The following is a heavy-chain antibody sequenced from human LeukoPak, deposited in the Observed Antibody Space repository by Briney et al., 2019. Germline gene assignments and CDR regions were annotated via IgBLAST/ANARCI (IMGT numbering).Heavy chain of an antibody. CDR1: GFSVSSNY. Sequence: QPGGSLRLSCAASGFSVSSNYMNWVRQAPGMGLEWVSAIYTGGTTYYADSVKGRFTISRDNSKNTLYLQMNSLRAEDSAVYFCARDKLGSGYSSDFDCWGQGTLVTVSS. CDR2: IYTGGTT. J-gene: IGHJ4*02. V-gene: IGHV3-66*02. CDR3: ARDKLGSGYSSDFDC. D-gene: IGHD6-19*01.